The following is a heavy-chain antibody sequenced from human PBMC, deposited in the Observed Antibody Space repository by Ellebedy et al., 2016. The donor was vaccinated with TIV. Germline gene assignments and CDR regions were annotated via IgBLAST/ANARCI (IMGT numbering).Heavy chain of an antibody. J-gene: IGHJ4*02. D-gene: IGHD3-10*01. CDR2: INTDGTTT. CDR1: GFTFSNHW. CDR3: ARDQASRGVIIY. Sequence: GESLKISCAASGFTFSNHWMHWVRQVPGKGLVWVSRINTDGTTTTYADSVKGRFTISRDNAKNTLFLQMNSRRAEDTAVYYCARDQASRGVIIYWGQGTLVTVSS. V-gene: IGHV3-74*03.